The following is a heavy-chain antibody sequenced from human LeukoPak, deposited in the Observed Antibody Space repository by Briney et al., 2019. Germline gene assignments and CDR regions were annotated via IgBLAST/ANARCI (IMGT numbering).Heavy chain of an antibody. CDR1: GFTFSSYS. Sequence: GGSLRLSCAASGFTFSSYSMNWVRQAPGKGLEWVSSISSSSSYIYYADSVKGRFTISRDNAKNSLYLQMNSPRAEDTAVYYCARDFAGEFDYWGQGTLVTVSS. D-gene: IGHD3-3*01. J-gene: IGHJ4*02. V-gene: IGHV3-21*01. CDR3: ARDFAGEFDY. CDR2: ISSSSSYI.